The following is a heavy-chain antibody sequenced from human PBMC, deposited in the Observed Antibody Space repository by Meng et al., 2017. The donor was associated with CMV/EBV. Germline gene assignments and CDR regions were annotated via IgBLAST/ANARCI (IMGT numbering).Heavy chain of an antibody. V-gene: IGHV4-34*01. J-gene: IGHJ6*02. CDR3: ARAPIYCSSTSCSDYYYYYGMDV. D-gene: IGHD2-2*01. CDR2: INHSGST. CDR1: GGSFSGYY. Sequence: SETLSLTCAVYGGSFSGYYWSWIRQPPGKGLEWIGEINHSGSTNYNPSLKSRVTISVDTSKNQFSLKLSSVTAADTAVYYCARAPIYCSSTSCSDYYYYYGMDVWGQGTTVTVSS.